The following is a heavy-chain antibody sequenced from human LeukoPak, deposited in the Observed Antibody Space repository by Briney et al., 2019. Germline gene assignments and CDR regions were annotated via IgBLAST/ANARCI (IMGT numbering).Heavy chain of an antibody. J-gene: IGHJ4*02. V-gene: IGHV3-53*01. Sequence: GGSLRLSCVASGFTVSNNYMSWVRQAPGKGLEWVSVIYSGGTTYYADSVKGRFTISRDNSNNTLYLQMNSLRAEDTAVYYCVRQQTPHGNFDYWGQGTLVTVSS. CDR1: GFTVSNNY. CDR2: IYSGGTT. CDR3: VRQQTPHGNFDY. D-gene: IGHD1-26*01.